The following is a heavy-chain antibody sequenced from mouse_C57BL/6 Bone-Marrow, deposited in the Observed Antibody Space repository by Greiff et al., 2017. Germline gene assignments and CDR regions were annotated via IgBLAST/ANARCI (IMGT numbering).Heavy chain of an antibody. CDR2: MLPGRGST. J-gene: IGHJ4*01. V-gene: IGHV1-9*01. CDR3: ARPQVRRAMDY. CDR1: GYTFSSYW. Sequence: QVQLQQSGAELMKPGASVKISCKATGYTFSSYWIEWVKQRPGHGLEWIGEMLPGRGSTNYNEKFKGKATFTADTSSNTAYMQLSSLTSEDSAVYYCARPQVRRAMDYWGQGTSVTVSS. D-gene: IGHD2-14*01.